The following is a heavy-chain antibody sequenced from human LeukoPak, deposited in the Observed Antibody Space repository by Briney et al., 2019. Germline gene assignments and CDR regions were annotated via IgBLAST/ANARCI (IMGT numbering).Heavy chain of an antibody. J-gene: IGHJ6*03. CDR1: GYTLTELS. D-gene: IGHD1-26*01. CDR3: ATGGSGSYLPYYMDV. Sequence: ASVKVSCKVSGYTLTELSMHWVRQAPGKGLEWMGGFDPEDGETIYAQKFQGRVTMTEDTSTYTAYMELSSLRSEDTAVYYCATGGSGSYLPYYMDVWGEGTTVTVSS. CDR2: FDPEDGET. V-gene: IGHV1-24*01.